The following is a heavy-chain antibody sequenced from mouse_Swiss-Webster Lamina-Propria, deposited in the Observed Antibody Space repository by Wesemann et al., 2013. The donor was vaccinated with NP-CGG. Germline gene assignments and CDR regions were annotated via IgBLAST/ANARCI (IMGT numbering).Heavy chain of an antibody. Sequence: LEWVATISSGGSYTYYPDSVKGRFTISRDNAKNTLYLQMSSLKSEDTAMYYCASQDYYGYTYAMDYWGQGTSVTVSS. J-gene: IGHJ4*01. CDR3: ASQDYYGYTYAMDY. CDR2: ISSGGSYT. V-gene: IGHV5-6*01. D-gene: IGHD1-2*01.